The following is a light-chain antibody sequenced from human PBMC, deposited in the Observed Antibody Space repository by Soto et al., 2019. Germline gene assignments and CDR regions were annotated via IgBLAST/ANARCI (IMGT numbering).Light chain of an antibody. CDR1: ESVASSY. CDR2: GAS. CDR3: QQYGSSPWA. Sequence: EIVLTHSPGTLSFSPGEIATLSCRASESVASSYLAWYQQKPGQAPRLLIYGASSRATGIPDRFSGRGSGTDFTLTISRLEPEDFAVYYCQQYGSSPWAFGPGTKVDIK. V-gene: IGKV3-20*01. J-gene: IGKJ1*01.